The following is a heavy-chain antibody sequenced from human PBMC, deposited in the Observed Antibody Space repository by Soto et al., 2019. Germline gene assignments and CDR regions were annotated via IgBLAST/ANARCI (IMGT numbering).Heavy chain of an antibody. CDR1: GFTFSSYA. CDR3: ANSRYPSSWYPLDY. J-gene: IGHJ4*02. Sequence: GGSLRLSCAASGFTFSSYAMSWVRQAPGKGLEWVSAISGSGGSTYYADSVKGRFTISRDNSKNTLYLQMNSLRAEDTAVYYCANSRYPSSWYPLDYWGQGTLVTVSS. CDR2: ISGSGGST. V-gene: IGHV3-23*01. D-gene: IGHD6-13*01.